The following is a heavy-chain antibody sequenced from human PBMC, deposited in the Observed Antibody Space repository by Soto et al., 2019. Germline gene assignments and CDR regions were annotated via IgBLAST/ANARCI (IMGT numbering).Heavy chain of an antibody. CDR3: AGASDSTWYNWLDP. J-gene: IGHJ5*02. CDR1: GGNFSSNG. D-gene: IGHD5-18*01. V-gene: IGHV1-69*01. CDR2: IIPTFGTT. Sequence: QVQLVQSGAEVKKPGSSVKVSCKAPGGNFSSNGIRWVRQAPGQGLELMVGIIPTFGTTNYAHKFRGRVTITADESTGTAYMELSSLRSDDTAVYYCAGASDSTWYNWLDPWGQGTLVTVSS.